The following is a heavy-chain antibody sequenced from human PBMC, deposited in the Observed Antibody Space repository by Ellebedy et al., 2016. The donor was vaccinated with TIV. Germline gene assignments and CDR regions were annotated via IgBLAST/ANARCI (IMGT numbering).Heavy chain of an antibody. V-gene: IGHV1-2*02. CDR1: GGTFSNYA. J-gene: IGHJ6*02. CDR3: ARSYGVTGYYFYGMDV. Sequence: ASVKVSCKASGGTFSNYAFSWVRQAPGQGLEWMGWINPNSDGTNSAQKFQGRVTMTRDTSISTAYMELSSLRSDDTAVYYCARSYGVTGYYFYGMDVWGQGTTVIVSS. CDR2: INPNSDGT. D-gene: IGHD3-10*01.